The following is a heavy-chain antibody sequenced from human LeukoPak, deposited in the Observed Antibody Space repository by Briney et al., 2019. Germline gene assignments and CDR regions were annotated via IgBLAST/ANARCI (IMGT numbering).Heavy chain of an antibody. Sequence: SETLSLTCTVSGGSISSGGYYWSWIRQPPGKGLEWIGYIYHSGSTYYNPSLKSRVTISVDRSKNQFSLKLSSVTAADTAVYYCARDFRYFDYWGQGTLVTVSS. CDR1: GGSISSGGYY. CDR2: IYHSGST. V-gene: IGHV4-30-2*01. CDR3: ARDFRYFDY. J-gene: IGHJ4*02.